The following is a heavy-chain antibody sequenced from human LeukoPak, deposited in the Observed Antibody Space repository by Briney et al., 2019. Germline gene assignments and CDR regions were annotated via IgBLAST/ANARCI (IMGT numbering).Heavy chain of an antibody. CDR2: IKQDGSEK. Sequence: GGSLRLSCAASGFTFSDYYMSWIRQAPGKGLEWVANIKQDGSEKYYVDSVKGRFTISRDNAKNSLYLQMNSLRAEDTAVYYCARVAEAAAFDYWGQGTLVTVSS. J-gene: IGHJ4*02. CDR1: GFTFSDYY. D-gene: IGHD6-13*01. CDR3: ARVAEAAAFDY. V-gene: IGHV3-7*01.